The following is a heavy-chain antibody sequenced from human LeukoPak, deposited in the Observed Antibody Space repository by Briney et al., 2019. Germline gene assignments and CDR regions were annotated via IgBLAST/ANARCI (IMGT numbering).Heavy chain of an antibody. D-gene: IGHD6-19*01. J-gene: IGHJ4*02. CDR3: ARSQWLHY. CDR1: GYRFTNNY. V-gene: IGHV1-46*01. Sequence: ASVKVSCKTSGYRFTNNYMHWVRQAPGQGLEWMGIINPSGGSTSYAQKFQGRVTMTRDTSTSTVYMELSSLRSEDTAIYYCARSQWLHYWGQGTLVTVSS. CDR2: INPSGGST.